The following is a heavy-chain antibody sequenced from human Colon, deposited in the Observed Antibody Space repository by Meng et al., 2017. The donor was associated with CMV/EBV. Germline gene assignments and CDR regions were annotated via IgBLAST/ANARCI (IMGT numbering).Heavy chain of an antibody. CDR1: GGSVSSSTYY. CDR3: ATDYGDYYFDR. J-gene: IGHJ4*02. CDR2: IYYSGYT. D-gene: IGHD4-17*01. V-gene: IGHV4-39*06. Sequence: RLQLPVSGPGLVKPSEALSLTCTVSGGSVSSSTYYWGWIRQTPGKGLEWIGNIYYSGYTYYNPSLKSRLTISVDTSKNQFSLKLTSVTAADTAVYYCATDYGDYYFDRWGQGTLVTVSS.